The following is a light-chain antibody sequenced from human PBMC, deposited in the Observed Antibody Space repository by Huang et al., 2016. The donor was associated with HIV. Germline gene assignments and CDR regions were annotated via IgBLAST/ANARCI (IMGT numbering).Light chain of an antibody. CDR3: QQLDSYPVT. Sequence: IQLTQSPSSLSASVGDRVTITCRASQGISHYLAWYQQQPGKAPKLLIYAASTLYTGVPSRFSGSGSGTDVTLTISSLQPEDFATYYCQQLDSYPVTFGGGTKVDIK. V-gene: IGKV1-9*01. CDR1: QGISHY. J-gene: IGKJ4*01. CDR2: AAS.